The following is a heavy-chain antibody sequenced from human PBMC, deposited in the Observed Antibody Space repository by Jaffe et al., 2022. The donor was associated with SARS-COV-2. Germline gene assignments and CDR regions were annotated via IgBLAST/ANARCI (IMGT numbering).Heavy chain of an antibody. D-gene: IGHD2-15*01. V-gene: IGHV4-30-4*01. CDR1: GGSISSGDYY. CDR2: IYYSGST. CDR3: ARDNYCSGGSCPAFDI. Sequence: QVQLQESGPGLVKPSQTLSLTCTVSGGSISSGDYYWSWIRQPPGKGLEWIGYIYYSGSTYYNPSLKSRVTISVDTSKNQFSLKLSSVTAADTAVYYCARDNYCSGGSCPAFDIWGQGTMVTVSS. J-gene: IGHJ3*02.